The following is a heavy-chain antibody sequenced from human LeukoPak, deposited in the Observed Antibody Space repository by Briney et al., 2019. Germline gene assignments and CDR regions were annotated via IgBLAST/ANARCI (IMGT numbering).Heavy chain of an antibody. V-gene: IGHV1-69*06. Sequence: SVMVSCKASGGTFSSYAISWVRQAPGQGLEWMGGIIPICGTANCAQKFQGRVTITADKSTSTAYMELSSLRSEDTAVYYCARDYYDSSGYIPNGAFDIWGQGTMVTVSS. CDR1: GGTFSSYA. D-gene: IGHD3-22*01. J-gene: IGHJ3*02. CDR2: IIPICGTA. CDR3: ARDYYDSSGYIPNGAFDI.